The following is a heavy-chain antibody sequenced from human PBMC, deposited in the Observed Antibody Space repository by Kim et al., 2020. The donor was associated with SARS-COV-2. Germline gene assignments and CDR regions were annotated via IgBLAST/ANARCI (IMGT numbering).Heavy chain of an antibody. D-gene: IGHD2-15*01. CDR3: AKDLLWDCSGGSCYSNNDC. V-gene: IGHV3-33*06. Sequence: GGSLRLSCAASGFTFSSYAMHWVRQAPGKGLEWVAVIWYDGSNKYYADSVKGRFTISRDNSKNTLYLQMNSLRAEDTAVYYCAKDLLWDCSGGSCYSNNDCWGQGTLVTVSS. CDR2: IWYDGSNK. J-gene: IGHJ4*02. CDR1: GFTFSSYA.